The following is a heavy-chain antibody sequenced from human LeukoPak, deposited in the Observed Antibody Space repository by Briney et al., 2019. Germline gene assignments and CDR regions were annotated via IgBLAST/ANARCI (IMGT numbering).Heavy chain of an antibody. CDR2: ISWNSGSI. Sequence: GGSLRLSCAASGFTFDDYAMHWVRQAPGKGLEWVSGISWNSGSIDYADSVKGRFTISRDNAKNSLYLQMNSLRAEDTALYYCAKDTVVRGLIITFPGDYWGQGTLVTVSS. V-gene: IGHV3-9*01. J-gene: IGHJ4*02. CDR3: AKDTVVRGLIITFPGDY. D-gene: IGHD3-10*01. CDR1: GFTFDDYA.